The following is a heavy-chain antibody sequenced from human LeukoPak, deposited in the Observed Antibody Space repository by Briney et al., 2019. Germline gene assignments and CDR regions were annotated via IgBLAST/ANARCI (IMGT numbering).Heavy chain of an antibody. D-gene: IGHD3-3*01. CDR3: ASSPLYDFWSGYSLDY. CDR1: GFTFSSYE. Sequence: GGSLRLSCAASGFTFSSYEMNWVRQAPGKGLEWVSYISSSGSTIYYADSVKGRFTISRDNAKNSLYLQMNSLRAEDTAVYYCASSPLYDFWSGYSLDYWGQGTLVTVPS. J-gene: IGHJ4*02. V-gene: IGHV3-48*03. CDR2: ISSSGSTI.